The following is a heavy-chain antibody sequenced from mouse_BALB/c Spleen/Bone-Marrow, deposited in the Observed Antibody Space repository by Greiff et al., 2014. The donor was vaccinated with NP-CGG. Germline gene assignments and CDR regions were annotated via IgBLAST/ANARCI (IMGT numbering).Heavy chain of an antibody. Sequence: VQLKESGPGLVKPSQSLSLTCSVTGHPITSDYYWNWIRQFPGNKLEWMGYISRDGTNNYNPSLKNRFSITRDTSKNQFFLKLNSVTTEDTATYYCSSYNYYGMDYWGQGTSVTVSS. V-gene: IGHV3-6*02. CDR1: GHPITSDYY. J-gene: IGHJ4*01. CDR3: SSYNYYGMDY. CDR2: ISRDGTN.